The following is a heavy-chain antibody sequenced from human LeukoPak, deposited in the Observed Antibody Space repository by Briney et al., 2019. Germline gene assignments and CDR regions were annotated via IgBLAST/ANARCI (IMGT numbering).Heavy chain of an antibody. D-gene: IGHD3-9*01. J-gene: IGHJ4*02. V-gene: IGHV1-2*02. CDR2: INPNSGGT. CDR3: ARSPDILTGENFDY. Sequence: GASVKVSCKASGYTFTGYYMHWVRQAPGQGLEWMGWINPNSGGTNYAQKFQGRVTVTRDTSISTDYMELSRLRSDDTAVYYCARSPDILTGENFDYWGQGTLVTVSS. CDR1: GYTFTGYY.